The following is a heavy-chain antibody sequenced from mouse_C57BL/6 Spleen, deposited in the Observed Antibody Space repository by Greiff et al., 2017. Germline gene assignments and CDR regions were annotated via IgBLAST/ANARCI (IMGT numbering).Heavy chain of an antibody. J-gene: IGHJ1*03. CDR3: TANYYCRSPSYCYFDV. Sequence: DVKVEESGGGLVQPGGSMKLSCVASGFTFSNYWMNWVRQSPEKGLEWVAQIRLKSGNYATHYAESVKGGFTISREDSKSSGNLQMNHLRAEDTGIYYCTANYYCRSPSYCYFDVWCTVTTVTVTS. V-gene: IGHV6-3*01. CDR1: GFTFSNYW. D-gene: IGHD1-1*01. CDR2: IRLKSGNYAT.